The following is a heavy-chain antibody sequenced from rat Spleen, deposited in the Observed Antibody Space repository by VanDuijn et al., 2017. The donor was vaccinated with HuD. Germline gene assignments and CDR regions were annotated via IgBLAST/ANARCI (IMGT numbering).Heavy chain of an antibody. CDR2: ISPSGGST. D-gene: IGHD1-11*01. Sequence: EVQLVESGGGLVQPGRSLKLSYAASGFTFSDYNMAWVRQAPTKGLEWVASISPSGGSTYYRDSVKGRFTISRDNAKSTLYLQMDSLRSEDTATYYCAMTNYGVMDAWGQGASVTVSS. J-gene: IGHJ4*01. V-gene: IGHV5-25*01. CDR1: GFTFSDYN. CDR3: AMTNYGVMDA.